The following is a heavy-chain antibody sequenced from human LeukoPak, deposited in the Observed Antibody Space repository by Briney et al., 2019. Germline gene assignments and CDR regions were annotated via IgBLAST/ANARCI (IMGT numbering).Heavy chain of an antibody. CDR3: ARAADIYSSGWYAAYYYYYGMDV. CDR1: GGSFSGYY. J-gene: IGHJ6*02. CDR2: INHSGST. V-gene: IGHV4-34*01. Sequence: SETLSLTCAVYGGSFSGYYWSWIRQPPGKGLEWIGEINHSGSTNYNPSLKSRVTVSVDTSKNQFSLKLSSVTAADTAVYYCARAADIYSSGWYAAYYYYYGMDVWGQGTTVTVSS. D-gene: IGHD6-19*01.